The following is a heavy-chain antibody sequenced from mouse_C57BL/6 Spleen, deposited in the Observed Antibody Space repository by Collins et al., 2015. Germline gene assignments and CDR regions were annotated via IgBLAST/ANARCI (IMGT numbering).Heavy chain of an antibody. V-gene: IGHV9-3*01. CDR1: GYTFTTYG. J-gene: IGHJ1*03. CDR3: ARSRHYYGSGYDWYFDV. D-gene: IGHD1-1*01. CDR2: INTYSGVP. Sequence: QIQLVQSGPELKKPGETVKISCKASGYTFTTYGMSWVKQAPGKGLKWMGRINTYSGVPTYADDFKGRFAFSLQTSASTAYLQINNLKNEDTATYFCARSRHYYGSGYDWYFDVWGTGTTVTVSS.